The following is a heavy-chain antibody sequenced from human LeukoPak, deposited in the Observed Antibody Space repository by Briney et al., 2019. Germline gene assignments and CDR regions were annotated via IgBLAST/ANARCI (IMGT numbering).Heavy chain of an antibody. CDR1: GFTFSSYG. Sequence: GGSLRLSCAASGFTFSSYGMHWVRQAPGKGLEWVAVISYDGSNKYYADSVKGRFTISRDNSKNTLSLQMNSLRAEDTAVYYCATDRSIWGGAYYYYGMDVWGQGTTVTVSS. V-gene: IGHV3-30*03. CDR3: ATDRSIWGGAYYYYGMDV. J-gene: IGHJ6*02. CDR2: ISYDGSNK. D-gene: IGHD2-21*01.